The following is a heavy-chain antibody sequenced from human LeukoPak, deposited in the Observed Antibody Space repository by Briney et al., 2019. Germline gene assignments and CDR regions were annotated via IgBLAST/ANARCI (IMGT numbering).Heavy chain of an antibody. Sequence: GGSLRLSCAASGFSVSNNYMSWVRQAPGKGPEWVSVTYSGGGTYYADPVKGRFTISRDNSKNTLYLQMNSLRAEDTALYYCARLVVAAGIAYYDYWGQGTLVTVSS. V-gene: IGHV3-66*01. CDR2: TYSGGGT. D-gene: IGHD1-14*01. CDR1: GFSVSNNY. J-gene: IGHJ4*02. CDR3: ARLVVAAGIAYYDY.